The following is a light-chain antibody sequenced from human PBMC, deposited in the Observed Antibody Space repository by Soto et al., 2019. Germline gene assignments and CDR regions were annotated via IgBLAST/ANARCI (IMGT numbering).Light chain of an antibody. CDR2: QDI. J-gene: IGLJ3*02. V-gene: IGLV3-1*01. CDR3: QAWDSSTVV. CDR1: KLGDKY. Sequence: SYELTQPPSVSVSPAQTASITCSGDKLGDKYACWYQQKPGQSPVLVIYQDIKRPSGIPDRFSGSNSGNTATLTISGTQPMDEADYYCQAWDSSTVVFGGGTKLTV.